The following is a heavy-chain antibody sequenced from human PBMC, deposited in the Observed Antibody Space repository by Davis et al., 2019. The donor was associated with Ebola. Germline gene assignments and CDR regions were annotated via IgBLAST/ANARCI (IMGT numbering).Heavy chain of an antibody. CDR3: ARQGTTSWDS. J-gene: IGHJ4*02. Sequence: GGSLRLSCKASGYSFTSYWIGWVRQMPGKGLEWMGFIFPDDSDATYSPSFQGQVTFSVDKSIRTAYLHWNSLKASDTATYYCARQGTTSWDSWGQGTLVTVSS. CDR1: GYSFTSYW. V-gene: IGHV5-51*01. D-gene: IGHD2-2*01. CDR2: IFPDDSDA.